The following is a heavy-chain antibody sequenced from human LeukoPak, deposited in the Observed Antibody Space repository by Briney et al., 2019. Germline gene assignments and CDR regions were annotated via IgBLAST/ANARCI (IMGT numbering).Heavy chain of an antibody. CDR2: IDYGGTT. D-gene: IGHD4-11*01. CDR1: GGSISSSGYY. CDR3: ARDWETTVTTRAFDI. J-gene: IGHJ3*02. Sequence: SETLSLTCTVSGGSISSSGYYWGWVRQAPGKGLEWIGSIDYGGTTYHNPSLKSRLTISVDMSKTHFSLHLSSMTAADTAVYYCARDWETTVTTRAFDIWGQGTLVTVSS. V-gene: IGHV4-39*07.